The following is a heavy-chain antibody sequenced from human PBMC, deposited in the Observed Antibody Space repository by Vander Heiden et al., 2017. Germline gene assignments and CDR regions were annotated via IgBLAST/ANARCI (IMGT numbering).Heavy chain of an antibody. J-gene: IGHJ3*02. CDR2: ISYSGST. CDR1: GVSISSGGFY. V-gene: IGHV4-31*01. D-gene: IGHD1-26*01. CDR3: ARSKSGVGATLAAFDS. Sequence: QVQLQESGPGLVRPSQTLSLTCTVSGVSISSGGFYWNWIRQHSGKDLEWIGFISYSGSTYYKPSLQSLVTMSVDTSKNQFSLNLSSVTAADTAVYDGARSKSGVGATLAAFDSWGKGTMVIVSS.